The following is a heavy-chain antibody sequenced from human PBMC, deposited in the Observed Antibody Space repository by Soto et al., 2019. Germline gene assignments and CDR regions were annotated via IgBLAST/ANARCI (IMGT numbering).Heavy chain of an antibody. V-gene: IGHV1-3*01. D-gene: IGHD2-2*01. CDR2: INAGNGNT. CDR3: ARGSPQYCSSTSCYAGSDY. Sequence: ASVKVSCKASGYTFTSYAMHWVRQAPGQRLEWMGWINAGNGNTKYSQKIQGRVTITRDTSASTAYMEMSSLRFEDTAVYYCARGSPQYCSSTSCYAGSDYWGQGTLVTVSS. J-gene: IGHJ4*02. CDR1: GYTFTSYA.